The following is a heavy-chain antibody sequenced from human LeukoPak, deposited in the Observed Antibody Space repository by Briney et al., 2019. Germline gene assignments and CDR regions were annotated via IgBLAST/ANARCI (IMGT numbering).Heavy chain of an antibody. D-gene: IGHD3-22*01. CDR3: AKYCKLSGYYLGGYDH. V-gene: IGHV3-23*01. CDR2: ITSDEKT. Sequence: GSLRLSCAASGFTFINYAMGWVRQAPGKGLEWVSAITSDEKTFYADSVKGRFTISRDNSKNTLHLQMNSLRAEDTAVYYCAKYCKLSGYYLGGYDHWGHGTLVTVSS. CDR1: GFTFINYA. J-gene: IGHJ4*01.